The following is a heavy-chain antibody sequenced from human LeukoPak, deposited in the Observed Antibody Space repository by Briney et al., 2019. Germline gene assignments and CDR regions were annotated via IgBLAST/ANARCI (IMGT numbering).Heavy chain of an antibody. CDR2: IIPILGIA. CDR1: GGTFSSYA. J-gene: IGHJ4*02. CDR3: ARAYYDSSGYYSFDY. D-gene: IGHD3-22*01. V-gene: IGHV1-69*04. Sequence: SVTVSCTASGGTFSSYAISWVRQAPGQGLEWMGRIIPILGIANYAQKFQGRVTITADKSTSTAYMELSSLRSEDTAVYYCARAYYDSSGYYSFDYWGQGTLVTVSS.